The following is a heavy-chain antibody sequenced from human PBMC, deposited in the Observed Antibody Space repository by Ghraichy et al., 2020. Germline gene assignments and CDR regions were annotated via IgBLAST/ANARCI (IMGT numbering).Heavy chain of an antibody. CDR3: AADRYCSSTSCYGDGFDYYGMDV. CDR2: IVVGSGNT. CDR1: GFTFTSSA. V-gene: IGHV1-58*01. D-gene: IGHD2-2*01. J-gene: IGHJ6*02. Sequence: SVKVSCKASGFTFTSSAVQWVRQARGQRLEWIGWIVVGSGNTNYAQKFQERVTITRDMSTSTAYMELSSLRSEDTAVYYCAADRYCSSTSCYGDGFDYYGMDVWGQGTTVTVSS.